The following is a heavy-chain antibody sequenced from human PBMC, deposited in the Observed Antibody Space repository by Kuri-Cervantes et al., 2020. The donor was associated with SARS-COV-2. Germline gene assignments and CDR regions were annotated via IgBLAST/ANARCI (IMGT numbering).Heavy chain of an antibody. J-gene: IGHJ4*02. D-gene: IGHD3-3*01. CDR1: GYTYTNYY. V-gene: IGHV1-46*01. CDR2: INPSGGST. Sequence: ASVTVSCKASGYTYTNYYMHWVRQAPGQGLEWMGIINPSGGSTSYAQKFQGRVTMTRDTSTSTVYMELSSLRSEDTAVYYCAREEGAYDFWSGYYKTPFDYWGQGTLVTVSS. CDR3: AREEGAYDFWSGYYKTPFDY.